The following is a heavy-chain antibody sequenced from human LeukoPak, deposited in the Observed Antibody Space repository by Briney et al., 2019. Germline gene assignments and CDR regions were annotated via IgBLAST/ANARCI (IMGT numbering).Heavy chain of an antibody. Sequence: ASVKVSCKASGYTYTSYDITWVRQAPGQGLEWMGWISAYNGNTNYAQKLQGRVTMTRDTSTSTVYMELSSLRSEDTAVYYCARDFPYYDILTGYSNDAFDIWGQGTMVTVSS. CDR1: GYTYTSYD. V-gene: IGHV1-18*01. CDR3: ARDFPYYDILTGYSNDAFDI. D-gene: IGHD3-9*01. CDR2: ISAYNGNT. J-gene: IGHJ3*02.